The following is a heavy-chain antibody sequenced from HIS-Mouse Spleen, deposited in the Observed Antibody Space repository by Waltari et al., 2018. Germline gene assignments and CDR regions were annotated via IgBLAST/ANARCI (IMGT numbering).Heavy chain of an antibody. CDR3: AKGKYYFDY. V-gene: IGHV3-33*06. CDR1: GLTFGGYG. CDR2: IWYDGSNK. Sequence: QVQLVESGGGVVQPGRYLRLYCAASGLTFGGYGTNWVRQGPGKGLEWVSVIWYDGSNKYYADSVKGRFTISRDNSKNTLYLQMNSLRAEDTAVYYCAKGKYYFDYWGQGTLVTVSS. J-gene: IGHJ4*02.